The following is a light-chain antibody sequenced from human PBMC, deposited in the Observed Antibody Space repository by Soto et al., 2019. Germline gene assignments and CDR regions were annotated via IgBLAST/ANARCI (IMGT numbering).Light chain of an antibody. V-gene: IGKV1-9*01. CDR2: DAS. CDR3: QQVNVYPST. CDR1: QVISSY. Sequence: IQLTQSPSSLSASVGDRVTITFRASQVISSYLGWYQQKPGKAPNLLIYDASTFHSGVPSRFSGGGSGTDFTLTISSLQPEDFATYYCQQVNVYPSTCGGGTKVDIK. J-gene: IGKJ4*01.